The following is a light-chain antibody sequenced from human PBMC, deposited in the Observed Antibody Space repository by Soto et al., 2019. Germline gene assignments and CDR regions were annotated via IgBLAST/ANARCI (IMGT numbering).Light chain of an antibody. CDR3: QQLNAFPLYT. V-gene: IGKV1-9*01. CDR1: QAISTY. Sequence: DIQLTQSPSFLSASVGDRVTITCRASQAISTYLAWYQHRAGRPPRLLISGAFILQRGVPSRFSGSGSGTEFTLTINGLLPDDFATYYCQQLNAFPLYTFGQGTKLDI. J-gene: IGKJ2*01. CDR2: GAF.